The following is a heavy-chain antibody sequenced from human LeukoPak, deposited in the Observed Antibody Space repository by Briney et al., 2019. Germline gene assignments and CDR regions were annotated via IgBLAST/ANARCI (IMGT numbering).Heavy chain of an antibody. CDR2: ISAYNGNT. CDR3: ARARLTSSSRQFDY. Sequence: ASVKVSCKASGYTFTSYGISWVRQAPGQGLEWMGWISAYNGNTNYAQELQGRVTMTTDTSTSTAYMELRSLRSDDTAVYYCARARLTSSSRQFDYWGQGTLVTVSS. J-gene: IGHJ4*02. D-gene: IGHD6-6*01. V-gene: IGHV1-18*01. CDR1: GYTFTSYG.